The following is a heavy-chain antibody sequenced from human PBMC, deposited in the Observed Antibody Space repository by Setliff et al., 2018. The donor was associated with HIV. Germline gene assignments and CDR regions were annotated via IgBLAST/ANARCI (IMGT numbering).Heavy chain of an antibody. CDR3: AKGADEYGYYYDTFDT. J-gene: IGHJ3*02. CDR1: GFTFNNYA. V-gene: IGHV3-23*01. D-gene: IGHD3-22*01. Sequence: GGSLRLSCAASGFTFNNYAMSWVRQAPGKGLEWVSAISGSGGNTYYADSVRGRFTVARDNSKSTVYLQMSGLRAEDTAVYFCAKGADEYGYYYDTFDTWGRGTMVTVSS. CDR2: ISGSGGNT.